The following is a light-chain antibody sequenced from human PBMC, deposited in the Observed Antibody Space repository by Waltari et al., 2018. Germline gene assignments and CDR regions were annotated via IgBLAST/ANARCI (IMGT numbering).Light chain of an antibody. CDR1: SSNNASKY. V-gene: IGLV1-47*01. J-gene: IGLJ1*01. CDR2: RNI. Sequence: QSVLTQPPSASGTPGQRVTITCSGSSSNNASKYVYWYQHPPETAPKLLIYRNIQAPWWVPDRCSGSESGPSASVAVSWLRSEAGADYYCAAWDDSLSGFDVFGSGPKVPVL. CDR3: AAWDDSLSGFDV.